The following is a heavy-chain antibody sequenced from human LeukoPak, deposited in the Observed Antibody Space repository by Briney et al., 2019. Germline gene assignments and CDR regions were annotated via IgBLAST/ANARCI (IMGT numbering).Heavy chain of an antibody. Sequence: PGGSLRLSCAASGFTFSSYAMHWVRQAPGKGLEWVAVISYDGSNKYYADSVKGRFTISRVNSENTLYLQMNSLRAEDTAVYYCARDRPLRLYGMDVWGQGTTVTVSS. D-gene: IGHD4-17*01. V-gene: IGHV3-30*04. CDR2: ISYDGSNK. J-gene: IGHJ6*02. CDR1: GFTFSSYA. CDR3: ARDRPLRLYGMDV.